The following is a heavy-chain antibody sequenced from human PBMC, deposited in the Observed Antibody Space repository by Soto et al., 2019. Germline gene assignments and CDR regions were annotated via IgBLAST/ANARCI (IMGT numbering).Heavy chain of an antibody. D-gene: IGHD3-22*01. Sequence: ASVKVSCKASGYTFTSYAMHWVRQAPGQRLEWMGWINAGNGNTKYSQKFQGRVTITRDTSASTAYMELSSLRSEDTAVYYCARDFSYYDSSGYYHGWYFDLWGRGTLVPVSS. CDR3: ARDFSYYDSSGYYHGWYFDL. CDR2: INAGNGNT. CDR1: GYTFTSYA. V-gene: IGHV1-3*01. J-gene: IGHJ2*01.